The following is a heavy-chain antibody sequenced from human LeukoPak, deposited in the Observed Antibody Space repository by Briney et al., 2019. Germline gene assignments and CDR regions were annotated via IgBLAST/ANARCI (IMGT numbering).Heavy chain of an antibody. D-gene: IGHD2-2*01. J-gene: IGHJ4*02. CDR3: ARYHSNTRFDY. CDR1: GFTLSSYW. CDR2: INPDGSEK. V-gene: IGHV3-7*01. Sequence: GGSMRLSSAASGFTLSSYWMSWVRQAPGKGLEWVANINPDGSEKYYVDSVKGRFTISRDTAKDSLILQMNSLRAEDTAVYYCARYHSNTRFDYWGQGTLVTVSS.